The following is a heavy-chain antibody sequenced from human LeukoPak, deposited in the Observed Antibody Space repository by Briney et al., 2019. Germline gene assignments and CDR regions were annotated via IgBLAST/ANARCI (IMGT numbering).Heavy chain of an antibody. D-gene: IGHD6-13*01. V-gene: IGHV4-34*01. CDR3: ARVVQYSSNWYFDL. J-gene: IGHJ2*01. CDR2: INHSGST. CDR1: GESLSGYY. Sequence: PSETLSLTCAVYGESLSGYYWSWIRQPPGKGLEWIGEINHSGSTNYNPSLKSRVTISVDMSKNQFSLKLTSVTAADTAVYYCARVVQYSSNWYFDLWGRGTLVTVSS.